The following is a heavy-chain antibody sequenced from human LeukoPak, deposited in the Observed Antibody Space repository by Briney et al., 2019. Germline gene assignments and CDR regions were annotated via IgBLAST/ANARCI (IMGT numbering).Heavy chain of an antibody. D-gene: IGHD5-12*01. J-gene: IGHJ6*03. CDR2: IYTSGST. CDR3: ARVAYEGGYSGQYGYYYYYYMDV. Sequence: PSETLSLTCTVSGGSISSYYWSSIRQPAGKGLEWIGRIYTSGSTNYNPSLKSRVTMSVDTSKNQFSLKLSSVTAADTAVYYCARVAYEGGYSGQYGYYYYYYMDVWGKGTTVTVSS. CDR1: GGSISSYY. V-gene: IGHV4-4*07.